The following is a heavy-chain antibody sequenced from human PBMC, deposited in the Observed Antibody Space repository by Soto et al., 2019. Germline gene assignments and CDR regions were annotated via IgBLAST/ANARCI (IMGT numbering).Heavy chain of an antibody. CDR2: IYYSGST. V-gene: IGHV4-39*01. CDR1: GGSISSSSYY. Sequence: PSETLSLTCTVSGGSISSSSYYWCWIRQPPGKGLEWIGSIYYSGSTYYNPSLKSRVTISVDTSKNQFSLKLSSVTAADTAVYYCARRFTGYCSGGSCQSTTPIDYWGQGTVVTVSS. CDR3: ARRFTGYCSGGSCQSTTPIDY. J-gene: IGHJ4*02. D-gene: IGHD2-15*01.